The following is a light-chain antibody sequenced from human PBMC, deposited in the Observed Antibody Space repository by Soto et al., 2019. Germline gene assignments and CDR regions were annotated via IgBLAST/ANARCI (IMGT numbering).Light chain of an antibody. Sequence: QSVLTQPASVSGSPGQSITISCTGTSSDVGTYNFVSWYQQHPGKAHKLMIYEVSSRPSWVSNRFSGSKSGNTASLTISGLQAEDEADYYCSSYSSTSTPWVFGGGTKLTVL. CDR3: SSYSSTSTPWV. J-gene: IGLJ3*02. V-gene: IGLV2-14*01. CDR1: SSDVGTYNF. CDR2: EVS.